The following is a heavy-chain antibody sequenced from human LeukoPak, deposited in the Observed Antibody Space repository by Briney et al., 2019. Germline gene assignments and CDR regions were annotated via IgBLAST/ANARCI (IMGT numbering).Heavy chain of an antibody. D-gene: IGHD3-22*01. CDR3: ARDKGMIVVVTPGYFDY. Sequence: ASVKVSCKASGYTITSYGISWVRQAPGQGLEWMGWISAYNGNTNYAQKLQGRVTMTTDTSTSTAYMELRSLRSDDTAVYYCARDKGMIVVVTPGYFDYWGQGTLVTVSS. J-gene: IGHJ4*02. V-gene: IGHV1-18*01. CDR1: GYTITSYG. CDR2: ISAYNGNT.